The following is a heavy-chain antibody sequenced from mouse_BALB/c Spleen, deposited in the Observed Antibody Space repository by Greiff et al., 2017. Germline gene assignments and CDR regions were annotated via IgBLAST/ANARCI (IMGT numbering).Heavy chain of an antibody. V-gene: IGHV5-17*02. J-gene: IGHJ4*01. CDR3: ARMEDYAMDY. CDR1: GFTFSSFG. Sequence: DVKVEESGGGLVQPGGSRKLSCAASGFTFSSFGMHWVRQAPEKGLEWVAYISSGSSTIYYADTVKGRFTISRDNPKNTLFLQMTSLRSEDTAMYYCARMEDYAMDYWGQGTSVTVSS. CDR2: ISSGSSTI.